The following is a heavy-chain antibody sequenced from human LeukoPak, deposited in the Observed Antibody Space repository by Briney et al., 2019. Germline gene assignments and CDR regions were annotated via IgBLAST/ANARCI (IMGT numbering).Heavy chain of an antibody. CDR2: ISYDGSNK. D-gene: IGHD6-19*01. V-gene: IGHV3-30-3*01. CDR1: GFTFSSSA. Sequence: GGSLRLSCAASGFTFSSSAMHWVRQAPDKGLEWVAVISYDGSNKYYADSVKGRFTISRDNSKNTLYLQMNSPRADDTAAYYCARDRDSSGWYEGFDYWDQGTLVTVSS. J-gene: IGHJ4*02. CDR3: ARDRDSSGWYEGFDY.